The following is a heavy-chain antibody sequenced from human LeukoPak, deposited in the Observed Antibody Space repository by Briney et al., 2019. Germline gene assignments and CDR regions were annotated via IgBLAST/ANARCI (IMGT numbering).Heavy chain of an antibody. CDR3: VACSSGSCYGDRFDP. J-gene: IGHJ5*02. CDR1: GFTFNNYA. CDR2: VSGSGDS. Sequence: GGSLRLSCAASGFTFNNYAMSWVRQAPGKGLKWVSAVSGSGDSYYADSVKGRFTISRDNSKNTLYLQMNSLRAEDAAVYYCVACSSGSCYGDRFDPWGQGTLVTVSS. V-gene: IGHV3-23*01. D-gene: IGHD2-2*01.